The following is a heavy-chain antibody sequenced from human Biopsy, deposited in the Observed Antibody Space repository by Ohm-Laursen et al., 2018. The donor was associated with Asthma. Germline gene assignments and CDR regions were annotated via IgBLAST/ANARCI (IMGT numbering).Heavy chain of an antibody. Sequence: VTLSLTCSLSSGSGGYMRSGNYYWGWIRQPPGKGPEWIGSIYYSGTTYYNPSLESRVTVSADTSKNQFSLKLTSVTAADTAVYYCVRGSSSWHHGPFHYYYGLDVWGQGTTATVSS. CDR2: IYYSGTT. D-gene: IGHD6-13*01. J-gene: IGHJ6*02. V-gene: IGHV4-39*01. CDR3: VRGSSSWHHGPFHYYYGLDV. CDR1: SGSGGYMRSGNYY.